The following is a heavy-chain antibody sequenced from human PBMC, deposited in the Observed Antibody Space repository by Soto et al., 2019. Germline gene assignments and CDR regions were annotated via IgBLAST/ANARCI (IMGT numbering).Heavy chain of an antibody. CDR3: SIVRVGGSALDH. Sequence: PGGSLRLSCVGSGFIFSNNGMHWVRQTPGKGLEWVAFLSYDGSETFYADSVKGRFTVSRDNSKNTLFLHMRNLRRDDTAVYYCSIVRVGGSALDHWGQRTLVTVSS. V-gene: IGHV3-30*03. CDR2: LSYDGSET. CDR1: GFIFSNNG. D-gene: IGHD3-16*01. J-gene: IGHJ4*02.